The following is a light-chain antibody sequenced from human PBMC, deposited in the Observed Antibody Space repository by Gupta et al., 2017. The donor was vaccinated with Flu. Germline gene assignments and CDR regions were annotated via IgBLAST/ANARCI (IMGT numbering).Light chain of an antibody. CDR1: QSVSSTY. V-gene: IGKV3-20*01. CDR3: QQYGSSPRT. Sequence: EIVLTQSPGTLSLSPGERATHSCRASQSVSSTYLAWYQQKPGQAPRLLIYGASSRATGIPDRFSGSGSGTDFTLTISRLEPEDFAVYYCQQYGSSPRTFGQGTKVEIK. CDR2: GAS. J-gene: IGKJ1*01.